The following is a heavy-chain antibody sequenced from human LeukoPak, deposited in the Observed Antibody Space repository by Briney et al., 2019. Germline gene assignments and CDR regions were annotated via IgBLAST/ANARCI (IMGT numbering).Heavy chain of an antibody. CDR2: IYYSGST. V-gene: IGHV4-30-4*07. Sequence: SETLSLTCAVSGGSISSGGYSWGWIRQPPGKGLEWIGYIYYSGSTYYNPSLKSRVTISVDTSKNQFSLKLSSVTAADTAVYYCARLAHHYFDYWGQGTLVTVSS. CDR1: GGSISSGGYS. CDR3: ARLAHHYFDY. J-gene: IGHJ4*02.